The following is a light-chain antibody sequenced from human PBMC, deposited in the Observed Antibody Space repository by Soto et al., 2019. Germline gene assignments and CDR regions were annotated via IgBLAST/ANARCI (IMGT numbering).Light chain of an antibody. Sequence: AIQITQSPSSLSASVLYRVTITCRASQGIRNDLGWYQQKPGKAPKLLIYAASSLQSGVPSRFSGSGSGTDFTLTISSLQPEDFATYYCLQDYNYPHTFGQGTKVDI. CDR2: AAS. CDR1: QGIRND. V-gene: IGKV1-6*01. J-gene: IGKJ1*01. CDR3: LQDYNYPHT.